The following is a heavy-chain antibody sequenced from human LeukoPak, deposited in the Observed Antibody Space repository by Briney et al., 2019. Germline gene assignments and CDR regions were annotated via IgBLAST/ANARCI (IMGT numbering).Heavy chain of an antibody. CDR3: VPGTGDY. Sequence: PGGSLRLSCAASGFTFDDYAMHWVRQAPGKGLEWVSGISWNSGSIGYADSVKGRFTISRDNAKNSLYLQMNSLRAADTAVYYCVPGTGDYWGQGTLVTVSS. V-gene: IGHV3-9*01. D-gene: IGHD1/OR15-1a*01. CDR2: ISWNSGSI. CDR1: GFTFDDYA. J-gene: IGHJ4*02.